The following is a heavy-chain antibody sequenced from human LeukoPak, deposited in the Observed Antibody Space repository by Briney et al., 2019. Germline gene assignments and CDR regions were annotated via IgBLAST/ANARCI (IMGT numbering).Heavy chain of an antibody. CDR3: ARDRRAARRGQPGRDV. D-gene: IGHD2-2*01. Sequence: PSETLSLTCTVSGGSINSGSYYWSWIRQPAGKGLEWIGRIYTSGSIHYNPSLKSRVTISLDTSKNQFSLKLNSVTAADTAVYYCARDRRAARRGQPGRDVWGKGATGTVSS. V-gene: IGHV4-61*02. CDR1: GGSINSGSYY. J-gene: IGHJ6*04. CDR2: IYTSGSI.